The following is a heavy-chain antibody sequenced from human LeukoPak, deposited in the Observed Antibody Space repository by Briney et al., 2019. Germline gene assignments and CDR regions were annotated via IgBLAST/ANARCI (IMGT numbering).Heavy chain of an antibody. CDR2: INTDGRTT. CDR3: VVDSYDMDV. CDR1: GFTFSNYW. Sequence: GGSLRLSCAASGFTFSNYWMHWVRQAPGKGLVWVSRINTDGRTTSYADSVKGRFTISRDNAKNTLYLQMNSLKAEDTAMYYCVVDSYDMDVWGKGTTVTVSS. D-gene: IGHD3-22*01. J-gene: IGHJ6*03. V-gene: IGHV3-74*01.